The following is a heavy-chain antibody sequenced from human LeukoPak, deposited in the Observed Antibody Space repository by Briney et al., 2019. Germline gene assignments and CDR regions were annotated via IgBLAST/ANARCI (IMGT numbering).Heavy chain of an antibody. D-gene: IGHD3-16*02. CDR2: INHSGST. V-gene: IGHV4-34*01. Sequence: SETLSLTCAVYGGSFSGYYWSWIRQPPGKGLEWIGEINHSGSTNYNPSLKSRVTISVDTSKNQFSLKPSSVTAADTAVYYCARVYDYVWGSYPTYAFDIWGQGTMVTVSS. CDR1: GGSFSGYY. CDR3: ARVYDYVWGSYPTYAFDI. J-gene: IGHJ3*02.